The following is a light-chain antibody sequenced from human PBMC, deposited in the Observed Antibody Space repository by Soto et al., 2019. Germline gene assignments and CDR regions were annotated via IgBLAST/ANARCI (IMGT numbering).Light chain of an antibody. V-gene: IGLV2-14*01. J-gene: IGLJ1*01. CDR3: SSYTTSSTLLDV. CDR2: EVS. Sequence: QSALTQPASVSGSHGQSITISCTGTRSDVGGYNSVSWYQQHPGKAPKLMIYEVSNRPSGVYNRFSGSKSGNTYSLTISGLQAEDEADYYCSSYTTSSTLLDVFGTGTKVTVL. CDR1: RSDVGGYNS.